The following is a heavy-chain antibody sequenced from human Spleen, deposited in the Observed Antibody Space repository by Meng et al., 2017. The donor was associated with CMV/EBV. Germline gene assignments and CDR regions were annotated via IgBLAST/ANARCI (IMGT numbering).Heavy chain of an antibody. V-gene: IGHV3-21*01. CDR1: GFHFDKYN. CDR2: ISSGRSYI. J-gene: IGHJ4*02. Sequence: GESLKISCAASGFHFDKYNMHWVRQAPGKGLEWVSSISSGRSYIYYADSVKGRFTISRDNAKNSLYLQMNSLRAEDTAVYYCARGIFRRLVEWPKGSHFDSWGQGILVTVSS. CDR3: ARGIFRRLVEWPKGSHFDS. D-gene: IGHD3-3*01.